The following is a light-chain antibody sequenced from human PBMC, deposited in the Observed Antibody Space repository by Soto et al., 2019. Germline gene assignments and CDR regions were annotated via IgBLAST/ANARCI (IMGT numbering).Light chain of an antibody. Sequence: DIVMTQSPSTLSVSLGDRATLSCRASQSVSSNLAWYQHKPGQAPRLLMYGASTRATGIPARFSGSGTGTEFTLTISSLQSEDFAVYYCQQFNNWPLTFGGGTKVDIK. V-gene: IGKV3-15*01. J-gene: IGKJ4*01. CDR1: QSVSSN. CDR2: GAS. CDR3: QQFNNWPLT.